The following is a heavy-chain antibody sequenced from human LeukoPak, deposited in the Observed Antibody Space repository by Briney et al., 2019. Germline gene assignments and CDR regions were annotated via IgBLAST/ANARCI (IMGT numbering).Heavy chain of an antibody. Sequence: ASVNVSCKASGYRFTRYYMHWVRQAAGQGLEWMGWINPNSGGTHFAQMFQGRVTMTRGTSIRTAYMELGRLRSDDTGGVYWARVFYDSTPCGQGTLVTVSA. J-gene: IGHJ5*02. CDR1: GYRFTRYY. CDR3: ARVFYDSTP. CDR2: INPNSGGT. D-gene: IGHD3-22*01. V-gene: IGHV1-2*02.